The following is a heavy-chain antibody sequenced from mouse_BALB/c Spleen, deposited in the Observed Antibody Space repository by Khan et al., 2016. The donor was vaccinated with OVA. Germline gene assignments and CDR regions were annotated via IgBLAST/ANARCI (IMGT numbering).Heavy chain of an antibody. CDR2: ISSGGSYT. V-gene: IGHV5-6*01. CDR3: ARQGKGAMDY. Sequence: EVELVESGGDLVKPGGSLKLSCAASGFTFSSYGMSWVRQTPDKRLEWVATISSGGSYTYYPDSVKGRFTISRDNAKNTLYLQMSSLKSEDIARYYWARQGKGAMDYWGQGTSVTVSS. J-gene: IGHJ4*01. CDR1: GFTFSSYG. D-gene: IGHD2-1*01.